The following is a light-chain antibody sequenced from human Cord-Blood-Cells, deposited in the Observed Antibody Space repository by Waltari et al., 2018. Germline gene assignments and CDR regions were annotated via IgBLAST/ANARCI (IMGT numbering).Light chain of an antibody. Sequence: SSQLTQDPAVSVALGQTVRITCHGDSLRSYYASWYQQKPGQAPVLVIYGKHNRPSGIPDRFSGSSSGNTASSTITGAQAEDEADYYCNSRDSSGNHLVFGGGTKLTVL. V-gene: IGLV3-19*01. CDR2: GKH. CDR1: SLRSYY. J-gene: IGLJ3*02. CDR3: NSRDSSGNHLV.